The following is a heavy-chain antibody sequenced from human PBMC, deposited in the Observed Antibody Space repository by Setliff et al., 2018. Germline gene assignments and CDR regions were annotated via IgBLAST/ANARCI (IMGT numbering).Heavy chain of an antibody. D-gene: IGHD3-22*01. J-gene: IGHJ6*03. Sequence: SVKVSCKASGGTFSSYGISWVRQAPGQGLEWMGGTITMFGTTDYARKFQGRVTIITDESTSTAYMQLSSLGSEDTAVYYCVREGVDSRSSTDYRYYMDVWGKGTTVTVSS. V-gene: IGHV1-69*05. CDR3: VREGVDSRSSTDYRYYMDV. CDR2: TITMFGTT. CDR1: GGTFSSYG.